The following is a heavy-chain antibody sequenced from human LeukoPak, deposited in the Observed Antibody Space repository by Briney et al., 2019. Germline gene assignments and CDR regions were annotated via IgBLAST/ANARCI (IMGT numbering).Heavy chain of an antibody. CDR2: ISYDGSNK. CDR1: GFTFSSYA. Sequence: PGESLRLSCSASGFTFSSYAMLGVRQAPGKGLEWVAVISYDGSNKYYADSVKGRFTISRDNSKNTLYLQMNSLRAEDTAVYYCARANSYESVDYWGQGTLVTVSS. V-gene: IGHV3-30*01. J-gene: IGHJ4*02. CDR3: ARANSYESVDY. D-gene: IGHD3-22*01.